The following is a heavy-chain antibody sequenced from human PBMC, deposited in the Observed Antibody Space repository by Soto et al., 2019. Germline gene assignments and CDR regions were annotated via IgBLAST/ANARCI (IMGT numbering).Heavy chain of an antibody. V-gene: IGHV4-30-2*01. CDR3: ASDQLEGNWFDP. J-gene: IGHJ5*02. CDR2: IYHSGST. Sequence: QLQLQESGSGLVRPSQTLSLTCAVSGGSISSGGYSWNWIRQPPGKGLEWIGYIYHSGSTLYNPSLNRRVTISVDTSKNPYSLKLTSVTAADTAVYDCASDQLEGNWFDPWGQGTLVTVSS. D-gene: IGHD1-1*01. CDR1: GGSISSGGYS.